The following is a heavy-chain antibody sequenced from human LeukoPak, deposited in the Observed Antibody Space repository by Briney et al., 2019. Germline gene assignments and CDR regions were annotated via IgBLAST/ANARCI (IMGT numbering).Heavy chain of an antibody. CDR2: ISSSSSTI. CDR1: GFTFSSYE. J-gene: IGHJ4*02. Sequence: GGSLRLSCAASGFTFSSYEMNWVRQAPGKGLEWVSYISSSSSTIYYADSVKGRFTISRDNAKNSLYLQMNSLKAEDTAVYYCTTDLGDYGDYVRCWGQGILVTVSS. D-gene: IGHD4-17*01. V-gene: IGHV3-48*01. CDR3: TTDLGDYGDYVRC.